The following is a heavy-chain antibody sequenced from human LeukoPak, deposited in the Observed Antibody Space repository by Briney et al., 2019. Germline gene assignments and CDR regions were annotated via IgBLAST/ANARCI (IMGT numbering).Heavy chain of an antibody. Sequence: GGSLRLSCAASGFTFSSYAMSWVRQAPGKGLEWVSAISGSGGSTYYAGSVKGRFTISRDNSKNTLYLQMNSLRAEDTAVYYCAKDDVYSNYYFDYWGQGTLVTVSS. J-gene: IGHJ4*02. CDR2: ISGSGGST. V-gene: IGHV3-23*01. CDR1: GFTFSSYA. CDR3: AKDDVYSNYYFDY. D-gene: IGHD4-4*01.